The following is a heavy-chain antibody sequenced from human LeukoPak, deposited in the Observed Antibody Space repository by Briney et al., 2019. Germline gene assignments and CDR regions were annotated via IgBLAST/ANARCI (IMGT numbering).Heavy chain of an antibody. V-gene: IGHV3-30*01. Sequence: PGGSLRLSCAASGFTFSSYAMHWVRQAPGKGLDWVAVISYDGSNKYYADSVKGRFTISRDNSKNTLYLQMNSLRAEDTAVYYCARASGYSSGWNAFDIWGQGTMVTVSS. CDR1: GFTFSSYA. CDR2: ISYDGSNK. D-gene: IGHD6-19*01. CDR3: ARASGYSSGWNAFDI. J-gene: IGHJ3*02.